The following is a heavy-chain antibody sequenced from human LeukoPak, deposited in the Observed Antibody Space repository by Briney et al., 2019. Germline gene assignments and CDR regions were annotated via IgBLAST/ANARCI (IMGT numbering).Heavy chain of an antibody. Sequence: SETLSLTCTVSGGSISSSSYYCGWIRQPPGKGLEWIGSIYYSGSTYYNPSLKSRVTISVDTSKNQFSLKLSSVTAADTAVYYCARHEVDRDYDVIIYNWFDPWGQGTLVTVSS. CDR2: IYYSGST. CDR1: GGSISSSSYY. CDR3: ARHEVDRDYDVIIYNWFDP. V-gene: IGHV4-39*01. D-gene: IGHD3-10*01. J-gene: IGHJ5*02.